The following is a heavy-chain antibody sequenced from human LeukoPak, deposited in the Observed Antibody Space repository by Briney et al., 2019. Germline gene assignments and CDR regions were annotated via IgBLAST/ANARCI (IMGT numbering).Heavy chain of an antibody. CDR3: ARLRSQPVADTYYYYMDV. Sequence: PGGSLRLSCAASGFTFSSYSMNWVRQAPGKGLEWVSSISSSSSYIYYADSVKGRFTISRDNAKNSLYLQMNSLRAEDTAVYYCARLRSQPVADTYYYYMDVWGKGTTVTVSS. CDR1: GFTFSSYS. CDR2: ISSSSSYI. V-gene: IGHV3-21*01. D-gene: IGHD6-19*01. J-gene: IGHJ6*03.